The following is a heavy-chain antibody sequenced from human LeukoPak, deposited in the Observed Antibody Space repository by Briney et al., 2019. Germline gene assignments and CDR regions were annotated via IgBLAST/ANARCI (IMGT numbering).Heavy chain of an antibody. D-gene: IGHD1-7*01. J-gene: IGHJ6*02. Sequence: SETLSLTCTVSGGSISSYYWSWIRQPPGKGLEWIGYIYYSGSTNYNPSLKSRVTISVDTSKDQFSLKLSSVTAADTAVYYCARDNWNYGSSMDVWGQGTTVTVSS. V-gene: IGHV4-59*01. CDR3: ARDNWNYGSSMDV. CDR1: GGSISSYY. CDR2: IYYSGST.